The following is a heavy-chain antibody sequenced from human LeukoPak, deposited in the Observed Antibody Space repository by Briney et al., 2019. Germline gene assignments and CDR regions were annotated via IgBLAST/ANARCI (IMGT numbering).Heavy chain of an antibody. J-gene: IGHJ4*02. V-gene: IGHV3-21*05. Sequence: GGSLRLPCAGSGDGFTRHTMNWVRRAPGKGLEWISYIWSTGEYIYYADSVKGRFTISRDNAGTSVYLQMNSLRVEDTAIYYCAREYDSRARFDSWGQGTLVTVSS. CDR3: AREYDSRARFDS. CDR2: IWSTGEYI. D-gene: IGHD6-13*01. CDR1: GDGFTRHT.